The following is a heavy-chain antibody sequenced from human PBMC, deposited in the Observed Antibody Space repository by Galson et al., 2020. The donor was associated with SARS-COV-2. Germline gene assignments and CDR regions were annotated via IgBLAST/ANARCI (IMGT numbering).Heavy chain of an antibody. D-gene: IGHD6-13*01. J-gene: IGHJ4*02. CDR1: GFSFSTYA. V-gene: IGHV3-30*18. CDR2: VSHDGSSK. Sequence: GESLKISCAASGFSFSTYALHWVRQAPGKGLEWVALVSHDGSSKYYADSVKGRFTISRDNSNTTFLQLNSLRPEDTAVYYCAKGLFSNWPEIVDFWGQGTLVTVSS. CDR3: AKGLFSNWPEIVDF.